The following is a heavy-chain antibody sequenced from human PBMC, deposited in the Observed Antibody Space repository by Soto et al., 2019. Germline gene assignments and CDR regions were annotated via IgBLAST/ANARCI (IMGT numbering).Heavy chain of an antibody. J-gene: IGHJ5*02. V-gene: IGHV6-1*01. CDR1: GDSVSSNSAA. Sequence: PSQTLSLTFAISGDSVSSNSAAWNWIRTSPSRGLEWLGRTYYRSKWYNDYAVSVKSRITINPDTSKNQFSLRLNSVTPEDTAVYYCAREQLEPNWFGAWGQGTLVTVSS. CDR2: TYYRSKWYN. CDR3: AREQLEPNWFGA. D-gene: IGHD1-1*01.